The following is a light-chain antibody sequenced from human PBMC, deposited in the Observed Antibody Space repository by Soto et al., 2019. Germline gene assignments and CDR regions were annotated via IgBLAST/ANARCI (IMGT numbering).Light chain of an antibody. CDR3: SSYSGTYTV. J-gene: IGLJ2*01. CDR1: SSDIGSYNY. CDR2: DVS. V-gene: IGLV2-14*03. Sequence: QSALTQPASESGSPGQSITISCTGTSSDIGSYNYVSWYQRHPGRAPKLLIYDVSYRPSGVSDRFSGSKSGYTASLTISGLQTEDEADYYRSSYSGTYTVFGGGTQLTVL.